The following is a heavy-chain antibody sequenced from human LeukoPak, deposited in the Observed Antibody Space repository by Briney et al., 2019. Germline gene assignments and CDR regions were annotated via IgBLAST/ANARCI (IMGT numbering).Heavy chain of an antibody. CDR3: ARGRSRYCSSTSCYPHSFDP. Sequence: SETLSLTCAVYGGSFSGYYWSWIRQPPGKGLEWIGEINHSGSINYNPSLKSRVTISVDTSKNQFSLKLSSVTAADTAVYYCARGRSRYCSSTSCYPHSFDPWGQGTLVTVSS. D-gene: IGHD2-2*01. V-gene: IGHV4-34*01. CDR1: GGSFSGYY. CDR2: INHSGSI. J-gene: IGHJ5*02.